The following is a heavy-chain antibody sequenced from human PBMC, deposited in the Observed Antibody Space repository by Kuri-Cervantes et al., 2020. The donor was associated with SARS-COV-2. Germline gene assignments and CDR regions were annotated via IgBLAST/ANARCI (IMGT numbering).Heavy chain of an antibody. D-gene: IGHD4-17*01. Sequence: ASVKVSCKASGYTFTSYGISWVRQAPGQGLEWMGWISAYNGNTNYAQKLQGRVTMTTDTSTSTAYMELRSLRSHDTAVYYCASWGRDMTTVTWVDYWGQGTLVTVSS. CDR2: ISAYNGNT. CDR3: ASWGRDMTTVTWVDY. J-gene: IGHJ4*02. CDR1: GYTFTSYG. V-gene: IGHV1-18*01.